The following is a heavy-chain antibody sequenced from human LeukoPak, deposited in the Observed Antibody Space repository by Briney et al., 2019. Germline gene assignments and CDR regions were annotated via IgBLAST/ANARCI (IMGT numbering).Heavy chain of an antibody. CDR3: ARDVWVRGVIAYPYYYYGMDV. CDR1: GFTFSNHG. J-gene: IGHJ6*02. D-gene: IGHD3-10*01. V-gene: IGHV3-33*01. CDR2: IWYDGSNK. Sequence: SGGSLRLSCAASGFTFSNHGMHWVRQAPGKGPEWVALIWYDGSNKYYGESVKGRFTISRDNSKNTVYLQMNSLRAEDTGVYYCARDVWVRGVIAYPYYYYGMDVWGQGTTVTVSS.